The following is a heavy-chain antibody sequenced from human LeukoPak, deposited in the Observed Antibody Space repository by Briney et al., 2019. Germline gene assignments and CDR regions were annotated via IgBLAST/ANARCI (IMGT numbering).Heavy chain of an antibody. CDR3: ARYSRRVRGMDV. Sequence: PSETLSLTCAVYGGSFSGYYWSWIRQPPGKGLEWIGEINHSGSTNYNPSLKSRVTISVDTSKNQFSLKLSSVTAADTAVYHCARYSRRVRGMDVWGQGTTVTVSS. CDR1: GGSFSGYY. CDR2: INHSGST. V-gene: IGHV4-34*01. D-gene: IGHD5-18*01. J-gene: IGHJ6*02.